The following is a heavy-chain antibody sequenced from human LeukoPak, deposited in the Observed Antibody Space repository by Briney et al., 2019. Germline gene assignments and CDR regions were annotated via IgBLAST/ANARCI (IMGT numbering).Heavy chain of an antibody. J-gene: IGHJ4*02. D-gene: IGHD3-22*01. V-gene: IGHV3-30*02. Sequence: PGGSLRLSCAASPFTFSSYGMHWVRQAPGKGLEWVAYIQYDGSNQQYADSVKGRFSISRDSSKNILYLQMNSLRAEDTALYYCARGVSSGYFVFDYWGQGTLVTVSS. CDR3: ARGVSSGYFVFDY. CDR1: PFTFSSYG. CDR2: IQYDGSNQ.